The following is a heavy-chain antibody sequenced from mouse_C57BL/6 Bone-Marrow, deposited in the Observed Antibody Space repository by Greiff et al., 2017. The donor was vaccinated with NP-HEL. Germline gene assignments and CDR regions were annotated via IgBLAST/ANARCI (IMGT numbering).Heavy chain of an antibody. CDR2: GQGLEWIG. V-gene: IGHV1-87*01. D-gene: IGHD2-4*01. Sequence: VKLVESGPELARPWASVKISCQAFYTFFRRVHFAIRDTNYWMQWVKQRPGQGLEWIGATYPGNGDTSYNQKFKGKATLTADKSSRTAYMHLSSLTSEDSAVYYCAHAGDWYDYDVEFAYWGRGTRVTVTA. CDR3: SEDSAVYYCAHAGDWYDYDVEFAY. CDR1: YTFFRRVH. J-gene: IGHJ3*01.